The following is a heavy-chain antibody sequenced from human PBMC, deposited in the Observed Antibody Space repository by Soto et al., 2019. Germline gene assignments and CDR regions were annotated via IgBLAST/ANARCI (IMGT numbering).Heavy chain of an antibody. J-gene: IGHJ4*02. CDR2: IYYSGST. D-gene: IGHD2-2*01. Sequence: QVQLQESGPRLVKPSETLSLTCIVSGGSISNYYWSWIRQPPGKGLEWIGYIYYSGSTNYNPSLQSRVTISVDKANNQVSLTPSSVTAADTAVYYCARTVLPATAPFDYWGQGTLVTVSP. V-gene: IGHV4-59*01. CDR1: GGSISNYY. CDR3: ARTVLPATAPFDY.